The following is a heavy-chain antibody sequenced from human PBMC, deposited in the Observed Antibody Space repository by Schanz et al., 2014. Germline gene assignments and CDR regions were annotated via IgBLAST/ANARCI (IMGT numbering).Heavy chain of an antibody. J-gene: IGHJ6*02. Sequence: EVLLVDSGGGLVQPGGSLRLSCGASGFTFSSYWMHWVRQAPGKGLVWISRINSDGSSASYADSVKGRFTISRDNAKNTLYLQMNSLRAEDTAVYYCVKDLQRELLRDDHYYGMDVWGQGTTVTVSS. CDR3: VKDLQRELLRDDHYYGMDV. D-gene: IGHD1-26*01. CDR2: INSDGSSA. V-gene: IGHV3-74*02. CDR1: GFTFSSYW.